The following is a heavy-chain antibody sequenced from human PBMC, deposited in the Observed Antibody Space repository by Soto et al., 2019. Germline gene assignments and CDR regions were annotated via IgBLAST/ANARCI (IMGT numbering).Heavy chain of an antibody. Sequence: EVQLVESGGGLVQPGGSLRLSCAASGFTFSSYEMNWVRQAPGTGLEWVSYISGSGNNLYYADSVKGRFTISRDNAKNSLYLQMNILRDEDTAVYYCARESEEDAFDIWGQGTMVTVSS. CDR3: ARESEEDAFDI. CDR2: ISGSGNNL. CDR1: GFTFSSYE. J-gene: IGHJ3*02. V-gene: IGHV3-48*03.